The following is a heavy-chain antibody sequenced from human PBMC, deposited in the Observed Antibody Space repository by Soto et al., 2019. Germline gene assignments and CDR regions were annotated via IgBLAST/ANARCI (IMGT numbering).Heavy chain of an antibody. V-gene: IGHV1-3*01. J-gene: IGHJ6*02. D-gene: IGHD3-10*01. CDR3: ARTLYGSGSYYIYYYYGMDV. Sequence: ASVKVSCKASGYTFTSYAMHWVRQAPGQRLEWMGWINAGNGNTKYSQKFQGRVTITRDTSASTAYMELSSLRSEDTAVYYCARTLYGSGSYYIYYYYGMDVWGQGTTVTVSS. CDR2: INAGNGNT. CDR1: GYTFTSYA.